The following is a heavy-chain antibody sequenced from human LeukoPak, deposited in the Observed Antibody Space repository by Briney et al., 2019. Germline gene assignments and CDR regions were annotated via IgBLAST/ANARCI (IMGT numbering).Heavy chain of an antibody. CDR1: GFTFDDYA. Sequence: GGSLRLSCAASGFTFDDYAMHWVRQAPGKGLEWVSGISWNSGSIGYADSVKGRFTISRDNAKNSLYLQMNSLRAEDTAVYYCARVHDSRLAYYYYMDVWGKGTTVTVSS. CDR2: ISWNSGSI. CDR3: ARVHDSRLAYYYYMDV. V-gene: IGHV3-9*01. D-gene: IGHD3-22*01. J-gene: IGHJ6*03.